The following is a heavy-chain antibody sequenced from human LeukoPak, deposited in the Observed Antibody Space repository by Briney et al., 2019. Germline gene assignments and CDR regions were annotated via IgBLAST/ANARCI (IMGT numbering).Heavy chain of an antibody. D-gene: IGHD1-1*01. CDR3: ARGGLEPVDY. Sequence: GGSLRLSCAASGFTFSSYWMHWVRQAPGKGLVWVPRMNTDGSTRSYADSVKGRFTISRDNAKNTLYLQMNSLRVEDTAVYYCARGGLEPVDYWGQGTLVTVSS. CDR1: GFTFSSYW. J-gene: IGHJ4*02. CDR2: MNTDGSTR. V-gene: IGHV3-74*01.